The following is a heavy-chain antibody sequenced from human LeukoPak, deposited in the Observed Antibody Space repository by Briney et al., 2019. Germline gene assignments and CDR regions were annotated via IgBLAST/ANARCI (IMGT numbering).Heavy chain of an antibody. J-gene: IGHJ2*01. CDR2: IYTSGSP. D-gene: IGHD6-13*01. Sequence: SETLSLTCAVYGGSFSGYYWSWIRQPAGKGLEWIGRIYTSGSPNYNPSLKSRVTMSVDTSKNQFSLKLSSVTAADTAVYYCARLSSSWYQDWYFDLWGRGTLVTVSS. CDR3: ARLSSSWYQDWYFDL. V-gene: IGHV4-59*10. CDR1: GGSFSGYY.